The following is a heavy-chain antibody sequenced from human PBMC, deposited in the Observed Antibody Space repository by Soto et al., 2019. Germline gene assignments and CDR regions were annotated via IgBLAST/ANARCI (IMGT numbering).Heavy chain of an antibody. CDR3: ASWLKGVGIGRIYYYGMDV. CDR2: VIPIFGTA. Sequence: QVQLVQSGAEVKKPGSSVQVSCKASGGTFSSYAFSWVRQAPGQGLEWMGGVIPIFGTADYAQKSQGRVTITADESTSTADMELSSLGTEDTAVYSCASWLKGVGIGRIYYYGMDVSGQVSTGT. CDR1: GGTFSSYA. D-gene: IGHD1-20*01. J-gene: IGHJ6*02. V-gene: IGHV1-69*12.